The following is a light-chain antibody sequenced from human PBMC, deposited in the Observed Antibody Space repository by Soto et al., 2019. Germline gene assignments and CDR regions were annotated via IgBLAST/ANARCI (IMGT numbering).Light chain of an antibody. CDR3: QQYNNWPPIT. CDR2: YAS. V-gene: IGKV3-15*01. CDR1: QSASNN. Sequence: EIMMTQSPATLSVSPGERATLSCRASQSASNNLAWYQQKPGQAPRLLIYYASTRATGIPARFSGSGSGTEFTLTISSLQSEDFALYYCQQYNNWPPITFGQGTRLEIK. J-gene: IGKJ5*01.